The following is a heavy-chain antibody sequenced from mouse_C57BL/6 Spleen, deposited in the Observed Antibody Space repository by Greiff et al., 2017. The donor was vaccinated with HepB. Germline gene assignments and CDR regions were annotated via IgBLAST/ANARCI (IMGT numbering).Heavy chain of an antibody. CDR2: IRNKANNHAT. CDR3: TRTLTTVVPHWYFDV. Sequence: EVKLEESGGGLVQPGGSMKLSCAASGFTFSDAWMDWVRQSPEKGLEWVAEIRNKANNHATYYAESVKGRFTISRDDSKSSVYLQMNSLRAEDTGIYYCTRTLTTVVPHWYFDVWGTGTTVTVSS. J-gene: IGHJ1*03. CDR1: GFTFSDAW. D-gene: IGHD1-1*01. V-gene: IGHV6-6*01.